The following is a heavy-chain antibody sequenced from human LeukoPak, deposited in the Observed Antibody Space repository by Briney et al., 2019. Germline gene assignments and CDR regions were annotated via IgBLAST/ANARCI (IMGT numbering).Heavy chain of an antibody. CDR2: ISQDGSET. D-gene: IGHD2-21*02. J-gene: IGHJ4*02. CDR3: ARDAYSGGGCYAY. CDR1: GYTFSIYW. V-gene: IGHV3-7*01. Sequence: GGSLRLSCALSGYTFSIYWMSWVPHAPERGRECVANISQDGSETYYVDSMECRFTISSDNAKTSLFLQMDILRAENTAEYYCARDAYSGGGCYAYWGQGTLVIVSS.